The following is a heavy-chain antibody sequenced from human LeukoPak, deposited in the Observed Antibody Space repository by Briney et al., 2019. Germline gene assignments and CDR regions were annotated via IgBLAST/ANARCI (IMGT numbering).Heavy chain of an antibody. Sequence: GGSLRFSCAASGFTFSSYAMSWVRQAPGKGLEWVSTISGSGADTYYEDSVKGRFTISRDISKNTLYLQMSSLRAEDTALYYCAKVRQNTNEAFDIWGQGTMVTVSS. CDR3: AKVRQNTNEAFDI. CDR2: ISGSGADT. CDR1: GFTFSSYA. J-gene: IGHJ3*02. V-gene: IGHV3-23*01. D-gene: IGHD1/OR15-1a*01.